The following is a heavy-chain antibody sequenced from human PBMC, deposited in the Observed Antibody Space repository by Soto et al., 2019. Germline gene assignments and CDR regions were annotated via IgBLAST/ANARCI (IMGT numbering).Heavy chain of an antibody. CDR1: GGSINSYW. J-gene: IGHJ4*02. CDR3: PNAIGSSDVGEGY. CDR2: VYSSGTT. V-gene: IGHV4-4*07. D-gene: IGHD2-21*01. Sequence: SETLSLTCSVSGGSINSYWWSWIRHPAGKGLEWIGRVYSSGTTDYNPSLNSRATLSVETSKNQFSLKLSSVTAADTAVYYCPNAIGSSDVGEGYWRQG.